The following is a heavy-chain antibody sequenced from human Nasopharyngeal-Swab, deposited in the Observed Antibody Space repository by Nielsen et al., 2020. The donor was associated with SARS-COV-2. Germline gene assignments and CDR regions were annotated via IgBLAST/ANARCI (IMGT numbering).Heavy chain of an antibody. D-gene: IGHD6-6*01. CDR1: GFTFSSYG. CDR2: IWYDGSNE. CDR3: ARDHYSSSSGPSNFDY. V-gene: IGHV3-33*01. J-gene: IGHJ4*02. Sequence: GGSLRLSCAASGFTFSSYGMHWVRQATGKGLEWVAVIWYDGSNEYYADSVKGRFTISRDNSKNTLYLQMNSLRVEDTAVYYCARDHYSSSSGPSNFDYWGQGTLVTVSS.